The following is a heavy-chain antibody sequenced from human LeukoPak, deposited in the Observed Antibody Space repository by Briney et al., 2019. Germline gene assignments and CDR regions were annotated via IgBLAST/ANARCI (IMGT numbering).Heavy chain of an antibody. CDR2: ISYDGSNK. CDR3: ARGPVTRFEI. V-gene: IGHV3-30*03. Sequence: PGGSLRLSCAASGFTFSSYGMHWVRQAPGKGLEWVAVISYDGSNKYYADSVKGRFTISRDNSNNTLYLQMNSLRAEDTAVYYCARGPVTRFEIWGQGTMVTVSS. CDR1: GFTFSSYG. J-gene: IGHJ3*02. D-gene: IGHD4-17*01.